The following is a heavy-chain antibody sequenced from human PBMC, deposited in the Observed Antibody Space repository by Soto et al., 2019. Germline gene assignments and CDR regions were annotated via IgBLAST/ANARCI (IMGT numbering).Heavy chain of an antibody. D-gene: IGHD3-10*01. CDR2: ISSTSNYI. Sequence: EVQLVESGGGLVKPGGSLRLSCAASGFTFSSYSMNWVRQAPGKGLEWVSSISSTSNYIYDADSVKGRFTTSRDNAKNSLFLQMSSLRAEDTAVYYCSAQTQVFRGGEYFQHWGQGTLVTVSS. V-gene: IGHV3-21*01. CDR3: SAQTQVFRGGEYFQH. J-gene: IGHJ1*01. CDR1: GFTFSSYS.